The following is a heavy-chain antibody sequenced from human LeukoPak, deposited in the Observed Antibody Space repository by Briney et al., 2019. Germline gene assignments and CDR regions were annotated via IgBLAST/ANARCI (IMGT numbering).Heavy chain of an antibody. V-gene: IGHV1-2*06. CDR2: INPNSGGT. J-gene: IGHJ3*02. CDR1: GYTFTGYH. CDR3: ARDKWAISRGAFDI. Sequence: ASVKVSCKAAGYTFTGYHMFWVRQAPGQGLEWMGRINPNSGGTNYAQKFQGRVTMTRDTSTSTVYMELSSLRSEDTAVYYCARDKWAISRGAFDIWGQGTMVTVSS. D-gene: IGHD1-26*01.